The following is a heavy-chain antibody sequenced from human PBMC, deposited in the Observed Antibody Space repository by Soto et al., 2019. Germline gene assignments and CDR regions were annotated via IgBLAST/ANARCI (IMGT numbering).Heavy chain of an antibody. V-gene: IGHV1-69*13. Sequence: ASVKVSCKASGGTFSSYAISWVRQAPGQGLEWMGGIIPIFGTANYAQKFQGRVTITADESTSTAYMELSSLRSEDPAVYYCASHSEYSSSPRNYYYYYGLDVWGQGTTVTVSS. J-gene: IGHJ6*02. CDR1: GGTFSSYA. CDR2: IIPIFGTA. CDR3: ASHSEYSSSPRNYYYYYGLDV. D-gene: IGHD6-13*01.